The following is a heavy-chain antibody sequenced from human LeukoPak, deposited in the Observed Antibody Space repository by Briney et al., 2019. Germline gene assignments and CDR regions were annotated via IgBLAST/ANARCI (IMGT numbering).Heavy chain of an antibody. CDR3: ARTGYSSSWDIDYYYYMDV. V-gene: IGHV4-59*12. J-gene: IGHJ6*03. CDR2: VYYTGAT. CDR1: GGSISNYY. Sequence: SETLSLTCTISGGSISNYYWSWVRQTPGKGLEWIGFVYYTGATNYNPSLKSRVTISVDTSKNQFSLKLSSVTAADTAVYYCARTGYSSSWDIDYYYYMDVWGKGTTVTVSS. D-gene: IGHD6-13*01.